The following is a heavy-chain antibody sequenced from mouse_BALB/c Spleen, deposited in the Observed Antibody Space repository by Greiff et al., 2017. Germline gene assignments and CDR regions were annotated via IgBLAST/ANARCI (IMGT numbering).Heavy chain of an antibody. Sequence: EVKLMESGGGLVKLGGSLKLSCAASGFTFSSYYMSWVRQTPEKRLELVAAINSNGGSTYYPDTVKGRFTISRDNAKNTLYLQMSSLKSEDTALYYCARHGYYYGSRDWYFDVWGAGTTVTVSS. D-gene: IGHD1-1*01. CDR1: GFTFSSYY. J-gene: IGHJ1*01. V-gene: IGHV5-6-2*01. CDR3: ARHGYYYGSRDWYFDV. CDR2: INSNGGST.